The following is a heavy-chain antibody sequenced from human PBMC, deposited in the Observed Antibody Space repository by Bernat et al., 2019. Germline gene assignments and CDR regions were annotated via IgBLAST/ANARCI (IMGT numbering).Heavy chain of an antibody. D-gene: IGHD4-17*01. J-gene: IGHJ4*02. CDR3: AKVSNYGDLTNY. V-gene: IGHV3-30*18. CDR2: ISYDGSNK. CDR1: GFTFSSYG. Sequence: QVQLVESGGGVVQPGRSLRLSCAASGFTFSSYGMHWVRQAPGKGLEWVAVISYDGSNKYYADSVKGRFTISRDNSKNTLYLQMNSLRAEDTAVYYCAKVSNYGDLTNYWGQGSLGTGAS.